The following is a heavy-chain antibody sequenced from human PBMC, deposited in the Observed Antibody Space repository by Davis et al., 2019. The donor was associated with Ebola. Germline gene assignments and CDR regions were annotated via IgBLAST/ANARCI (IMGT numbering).Heavy chain of an antibody. D-gene: IGHD3-16*01. Sequence: ASVKVSCKASGYTFTTYGISWVRQAPGQGLEWMGWISAYYGTTNYAQSLQGRVTMTRDTSTSTAHMELRGLRSDDTAVYYCARHLGWFDPWGQGTLVTVSS. V-gene: IGHV1-18*01. CDR1: GYTFTTYG. J-gene: IGHJ5*02. CDR3: ARHLGWFDP. CDR2: ISAYYGTT.